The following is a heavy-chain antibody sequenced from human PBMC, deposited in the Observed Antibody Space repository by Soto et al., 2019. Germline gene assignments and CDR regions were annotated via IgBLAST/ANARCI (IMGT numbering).Heavy chain of an antibody. CDR3: AREHRGGDRIYYFDY. Sequence: EVQLVESGGGLVQPGGSLRLSCAASGFTFSSYWMSWVRQAPGKGLEWVANIKQDGSEKYYVDSVKGRFTISRDNAKNSLYLQMNSLRAEDTSVYYCAREHRGGDRIYYFDYWGQGTLVTVSS. V-gene: IGHV3-7*01. CDR2: IKQDGSEK. J-gene: IGHJ4*02. D-gene: IGHD4-17*01. CDR1: GFTFSSYW.